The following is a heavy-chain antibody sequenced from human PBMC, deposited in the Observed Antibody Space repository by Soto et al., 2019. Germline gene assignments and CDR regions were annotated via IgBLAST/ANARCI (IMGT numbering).Heavy chain of an antibody. CDR3: ATPLAYSSSWYYFDY. D-gene: IGHD6-13*01. J-gene: IGHJ4*02. CDR2: IYSGGST. V-gene: IGHV3-53*01. Sequence: GGSLRLSCAASGFTVSSNYMSWVRQAPGKGLEWVSVIYSGGSTYYADSVKGRFTIPRDNSKNTLYLQMNSLRAEDTAVYYCATPLAYSSSWYYFDYWGQGTLVTVSS. CDR1: GFTVSSNY.